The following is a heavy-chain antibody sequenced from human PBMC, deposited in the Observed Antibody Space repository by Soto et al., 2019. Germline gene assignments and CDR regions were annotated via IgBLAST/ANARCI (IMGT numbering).Heavy chain of an antibody. CDR2: IKQGGSEK. J-gene: IGHJ4*02. V-gene: IGHV3-7*04. CDR3: AGGSGWLERD. CDR1: GFTFSTYW. Sequence: EVQLVESGGGLVQPGGSLRLSCAASGFTFSTYWMNWVRQAPGRGLEWVANIKQGGSEKYYVDSVKGRFTISRDNAKRSLYLQMNSLRAEDTAVYYCAGGSGWLERDWGQGTVVTVSS. D-gene: IGHD6-19*01.